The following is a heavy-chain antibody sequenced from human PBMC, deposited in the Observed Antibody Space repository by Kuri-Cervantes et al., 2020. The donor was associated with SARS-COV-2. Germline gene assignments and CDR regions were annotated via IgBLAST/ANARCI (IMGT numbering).Heavy chain of an antibody. Sequence: GGSLRLSCAASGFTVSSNYMSWVRQAPGKGLEWVSVIYSGGSTYYADSVKGRFTISRDNSKNTLYLQMNSLRAEDTAVYYCARSSIPGLSPHYSNLFFDYWGQGTLVTVSS. CDR3: ARSSIPGLSPHYSNLFFDY. J-gene: IGHJ4*02. D-gene: IGHD4-11*01. V-gene: IGHV3-66*02. CDR1: GFTVSSNY. CDR2: IYSGGST.